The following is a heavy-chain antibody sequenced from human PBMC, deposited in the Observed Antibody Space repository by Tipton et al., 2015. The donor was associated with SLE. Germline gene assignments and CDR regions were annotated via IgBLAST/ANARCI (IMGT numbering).Heavy chain of an antibody. CDR2: IYQSGMT. CDR3: ARDTYDTSGYHPGAFDI. V-gene: IGHV4-34*01. J-gene: IGHJ3*02. Sequence: TLSLTCAVYGGSFSGYYWTWIRQTQGKGVEWIGSIYQSGMTYYHSSLKSRVTISVETSKNQFSLKLSSVTATDTAVYYCARDTYDTSGYHPGAFDIWGQGTMVTVSS. CDR1: GGSFSGYY. D-gene: IGHD3-22*01.